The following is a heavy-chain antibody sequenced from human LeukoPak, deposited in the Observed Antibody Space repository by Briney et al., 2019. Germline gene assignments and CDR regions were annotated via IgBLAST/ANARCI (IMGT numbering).Heavy chain of an antibody. Sequence: GGSLRLSCTASGFTFSNYAMSWVRQAPGKGLEWVSTISGSDGSTYYADSVKGRFTISRDNSKNTLYLQMNSLRAEDTAVYYCAKDIFPGIAAAGTFDYWGQGTLVTVSP. CDR1: GFTFSNYA. J-gene: IGHJ4*02. V-gene: IGHV3-23*01. CDR3: AKDIFPGIAAAGTFDY. CDR2: ISGSDGST. D-gene: IGHD6-13*01.